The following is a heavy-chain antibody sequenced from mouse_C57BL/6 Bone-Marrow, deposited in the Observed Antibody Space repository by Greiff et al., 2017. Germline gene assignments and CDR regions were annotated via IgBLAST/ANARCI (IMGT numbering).Heavy chain of an antibody. CDR1: GYTFTSYW. CDR2: INPSSGYT. V-gene: IGHV1-7*01. J-gene: IGHJ4*01. CDR3: ARSYYSNFYCAMDY. D-gene: IGHD2-5*01. Sequence: QVHVKQSGAELAKPGASVKLSCKASGYTFTSYWMHWVKQRPGQGLEWIGYINPSSGYTKYNQKFKDKATLTADKSSSTAYMQLSSLTYEDSAVYYCARSYYSNFYCAMDYWGQGTSVTVSS.